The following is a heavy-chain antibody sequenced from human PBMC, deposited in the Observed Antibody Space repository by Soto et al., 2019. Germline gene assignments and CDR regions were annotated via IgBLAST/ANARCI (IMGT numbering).Heavy chain of an antibody. J-gene: IGHJ6*02. CDR1: GFTFSSYG. CDR3: ARGDYYDSSGYYCLSCYYYYGMDV. Sequence: PGGSLGLSCAASGFTFSSYGMHWVRQAPGKGLEWVAVIWYDGSNKYYADSVKGRFAISRDNSKNTLYLQMNSLRAEDTAVYYCARGDYYDSSGYYCLSCYYYYGMDVWGQGTTVTVSS. D-gene: IGHD3-22*01. V-gene: IGHV3-33*01. CDR2: IWYDGSNK.